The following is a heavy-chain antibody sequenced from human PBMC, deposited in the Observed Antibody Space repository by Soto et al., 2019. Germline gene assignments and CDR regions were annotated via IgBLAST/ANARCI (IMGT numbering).Heavy chain of an antibody. CDR2: IYYSGST. V-gene: IGHV4-59*12. D-gene: IGHD2-15*01. J-gene: IGHJ4*02. Sequence: SETLSLTCTVSGGSISSYYWSWIRQPPGKGLEWIGYIYYSGSTNYNPSLKSRVTISVDTSKNQFSLKLSSVTAADTAVYYCARLYGGNSDYWGQGTLVTVSS. CDR1: GGSISSYY. CDR3: ARLYGGNSDY.